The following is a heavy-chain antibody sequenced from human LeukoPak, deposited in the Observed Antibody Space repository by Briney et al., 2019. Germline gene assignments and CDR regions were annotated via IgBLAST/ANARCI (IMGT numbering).Heavy chain of an antibody. J-gene: IGHJ4*02. CDR3: AKREMAVRAFDF. V-gene: IGHV3-23*01. Sequence: GGSLRLSCAASGFTFNNYAVTWVRQAPGRGLEWVSTINPSGSNTYYADSVKGRFTISRDNSKSTLYLQMNSLRAEDTAVYYCAKREMAVRAFDFWGQGTLVTVSS. D-gene: IGHD6-19*01. CDR1: GFTFNNYA. CDR2: INPSGSNT.